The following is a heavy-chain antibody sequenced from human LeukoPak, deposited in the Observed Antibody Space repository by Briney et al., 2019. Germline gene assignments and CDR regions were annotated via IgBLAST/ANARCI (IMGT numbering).Heavy chain of an antibody. Sequence: GGSVTVSCKASGYTFTNYDINWVRQAPGEGLEWMGWMNPNSGNTGYAQNFHGRVTITSNTSISTAYMELSSLRSEDTAVYYCAMGSGSYYFDYWGQGTLVTVSS. CDR2: MNPNSGNT. J-gene: IGHJ4*02. CDR3: AMGSGSYYFDY. V-gene: IGHV1-8*01. CDR1: GYTFTNYD. D-gene: IGHD3-10*01.